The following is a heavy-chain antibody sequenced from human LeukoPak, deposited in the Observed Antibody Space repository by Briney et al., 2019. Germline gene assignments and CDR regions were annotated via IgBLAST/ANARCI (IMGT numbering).Heavy chain of an antibody. Sequence: GGSLRLSCAVSGFTFSDFEMNWVRQAPGKGLQWVSHIDTSATSMHYADSVKGRFTISRDNAKNLLFLQVNSLRAEDTAVYYCVTDRPGVMDFDFWGQGTLVTVSS. J-gene: IGHJ4*02. D-gene: IGHD2-2*03. CDR1: GFTFSDFE. V-gene: IGHV3-48*03. CDR2: IDTSATSM. CDR3: VTDRPGVMDFDF.